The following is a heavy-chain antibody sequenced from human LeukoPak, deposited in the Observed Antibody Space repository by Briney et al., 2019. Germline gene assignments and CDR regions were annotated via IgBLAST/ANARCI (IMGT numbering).Heavy chain of an antibody. CDR2: ISGSGGST. Sequence: GGSLRLSCAASGFTFSSYGMSWVRQAPGKGLEWVSAISGSGGSTYYADSVKGRFTISRDNSKNTLYLQMNSLRAEDTAVYYCAKEDYYDSSGYSYYFDYWGQGTLVTVSS. CDR3: AKEDYYDSSGYSYYFDY. V-gene: IGHV3-23*01. J-gene: IGHJ4*02. CDR1: GFTFSSYG. D-gene: IGHD3-22*01.